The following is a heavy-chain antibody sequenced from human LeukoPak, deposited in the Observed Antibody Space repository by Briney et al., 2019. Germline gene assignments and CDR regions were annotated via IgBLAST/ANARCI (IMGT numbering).Heavy chain of an antibody. J-gene: IGHJ4*02. CDR1: GFTFDDYA. D-gene: IGHD3-3*01. V-gene: IGHV3-23*01. Sequence: PGRSLRLSCAASGFTFDDYAMHWVRQAPGKGLEWVSASTGSGGTTHYADSVMGRFTISRDNSKNTLYLQMNSLRAEDTAVYYCAKDLRRQSGVDYWGQGTLVTVSS. CDR2: STGSGGTT. CDR3: AKDLRRQSGVDY.